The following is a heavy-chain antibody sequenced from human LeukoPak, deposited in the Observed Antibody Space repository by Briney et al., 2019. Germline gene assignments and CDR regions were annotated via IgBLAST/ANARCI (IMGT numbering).Heavy chain of an antibody. D-gene: IGHD2-2*01. V-gene: IGHV1-18*01. J-gene: IGHJ5*02. CDR3: ARVGRDCRDTRCTWSDWLDP. CDR2: ISGYNDNP. CDR1: GYTFIRFG. Sequence: ASVKVSCKASGYTFIRFGISWVRQAPGQGLEWMGWISGYNDNPHYAQSFQGRVTMTTDTSSSTVYMELRSLGSGDTAIYYCARVGRDCRDTRCTWSDWLDPWGQGTLVTVSS.